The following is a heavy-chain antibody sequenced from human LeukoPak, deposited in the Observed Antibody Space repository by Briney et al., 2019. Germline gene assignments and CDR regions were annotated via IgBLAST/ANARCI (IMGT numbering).Heavy chain of an antibody. CDR1: GGSISSSSYS. CDR2: IYNSGNT. D-gene: IGHD3-10*01. J-gene: IGHJ4*02. V-gene: IGHV4-39*01. CDR3: ARRGGSGRSFDF. Sequence: PSETLSLTYTVSGGSISSSSYSWGWIRQSPGQGLEWIGNIYNSGNTYYNPSLKSRVTISVDTSKNQFSLKLSSITAADTAVYYCARRGGSGRSFDFWGQGTLVTVSS.